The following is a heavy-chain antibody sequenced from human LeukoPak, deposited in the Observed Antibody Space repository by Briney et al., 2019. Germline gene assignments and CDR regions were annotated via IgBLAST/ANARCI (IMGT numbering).Heavy chain of an antibody. CDR1: GFTFSSYS. CDR2: ISSSSSYI. D-gene: IGHD5-18*01. CDR3: ARDRTGGYSYGYYFDY. J-gene: IGHJ4*02. V-gene: IGHV3-21*01. Sequence: GGSLRLSCAASGFTFSSYSMNWVRQAPGKGLEWVSSISSSSSYIYYADSVKGRFTISRDNAKNSLYLQMNSLRAEDTAVYYCARDRTGGYSYGYYFDYWGQGTLVTVSS.